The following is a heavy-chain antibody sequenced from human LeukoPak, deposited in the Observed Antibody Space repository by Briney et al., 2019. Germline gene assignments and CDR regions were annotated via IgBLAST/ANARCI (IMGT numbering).Heavy chain of an antibody. CDR2: INPSGGST. J-gene: IGHJ4*02. Sequence: ASVKVSCKASGYTFTSYYMHWVRQAPGQGLEWMGIINPSGGSTSYAQEFQGRVTMTRDTSTSTVYMELSSLRSEDTAVYYCARAPWAMVRGVPAVYWGQGTLVTVSS. D-gene: IGHD3-10*01. CDR3: ARAPWAMVRGVPAVY. CDR1: GYTFTSYY. V-gene: IGHV1-46*01.